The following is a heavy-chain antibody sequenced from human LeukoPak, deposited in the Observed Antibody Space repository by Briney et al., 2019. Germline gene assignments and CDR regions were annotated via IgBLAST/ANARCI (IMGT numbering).Heavy chain of an antibody. D-gene: IGHD6-19*01. V-gene: IGHV3-30*03. J-gene: IGHJ4*02. CDR2: ISYDGSDK. CDR3: ASLSSSGWYSDY. Sequence: GGSLRLSCAASGFTFSNYGMHWARQAPGKGLEGVAVISYDGSDKYYADSVKGRFAISRDNSENTMYLQMNSLRAEDTAVYYCASLSSSGWYSDYWGQGTLVTVSS. CDR1: GFTFSNYG.